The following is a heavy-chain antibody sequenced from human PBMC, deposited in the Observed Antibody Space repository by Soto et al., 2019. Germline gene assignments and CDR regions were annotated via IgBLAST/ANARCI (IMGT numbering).Heavy chain of an antibody. CDR2: LIPIFGAS. Sequence: QEQLVQSGAEVKKPGSSVKVSCKASGGTVINSPITWVRQAPGQGLEWMGGLIPIFGASNYSQKFQGRLTILADAPTSTAHMALSRLSSEDTAVYYCARVFDGYYYYSMDVWGQGTTVTVSS. CDR3: ARVFDGYYYYSMDV. V-gene: IGHV1-69*01. J-gene: IGHJ6*02. CDR1: GGTVINSP.